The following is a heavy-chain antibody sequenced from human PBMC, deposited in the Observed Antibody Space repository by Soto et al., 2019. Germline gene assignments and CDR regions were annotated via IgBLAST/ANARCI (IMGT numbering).Heavy chain of an antibody. Sequence: XSVQVSFQASCYTFPADYIHWVRQAPGRGLEWMGWINPSSGGTNYAQRFQGWVTMTRDTSISTAYMELNRLKSDDTAVYYCARDRRATAVIGTTETMDVWGQGTTVTVSS. D-gene: IGHD1-20*01. CDR1: CYTFPADY. CDR3: ARDRRATAVIGTTETMDV. CDR2: INPSSGGT. J-gene: IGHJ6*02. V-gene: IGHV1-2*04.